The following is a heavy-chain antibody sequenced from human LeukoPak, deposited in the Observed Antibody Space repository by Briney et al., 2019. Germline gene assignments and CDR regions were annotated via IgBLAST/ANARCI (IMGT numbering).Heavy chain of an antibody. Sequence: PSETLSLTCNVSGCSISTYYWSWIRQPPGKGLEWIGYIYYSGSTNYNPSLKSRVTISVDTYQNQFSLKLSSVAAADTAVYYCARNQGGTYYYYYGMDVWGQGTTVTVSS. CDR1: GCSISTYY. CDR2: IYYSGST. J-gene: IGHJ6*02. V-gene: IGHV4-59*01. CDR3: ARNQGGTYYYYYGMDV. D-gene: IGHD1-14*01.